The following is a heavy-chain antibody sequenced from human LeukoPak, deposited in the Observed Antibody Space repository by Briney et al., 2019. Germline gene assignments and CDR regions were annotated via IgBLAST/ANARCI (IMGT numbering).Heavy chain of an antibody. CDR1: GGTFSSYA. CDR3: AITMIVVVGAFDI. V-gene: IGHV1-8*03. Sequence: ASVKVSCKASGGTFSSYAISWVRQATGQGLEWMGWMNPNSGNTGYAQKFQGRVTITRNTSISTAYMELSSLRSEDTAVYYCAITMIVVVGAFDIWGQGTMVTVSS. J-gene: IGHJ3*02. D-gene: IGHD3-22*01. CDR2: MNPNSGNT.